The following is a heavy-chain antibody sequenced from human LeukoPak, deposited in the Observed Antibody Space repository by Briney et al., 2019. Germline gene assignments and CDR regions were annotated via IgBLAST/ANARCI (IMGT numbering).Heavy chain of an antibody. CDR1: GDSITSGRYY. Sequence: SETLSLTCTVSGDSITSGRYYWSWIRQPAGKGPEWIGHIHTNGGTKYNPSLESRVTISLETSDNQFSLELNSVTATDTAVYYCARSIAVTGKRWLDPWGQGTLVTVSS. CDR3: ARSIAVTGKRWLDP. V-gene: IGHV4-61*09. J-gene: IGHJ5*02. CDR2: IHTNGGT. D-gene: IGHD6-19*01.